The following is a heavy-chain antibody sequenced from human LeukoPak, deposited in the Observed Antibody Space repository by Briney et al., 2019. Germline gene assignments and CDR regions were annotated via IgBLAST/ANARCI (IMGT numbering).Heavy chain of an antibody. CDR1: GFTFSSYA. D-gene: IGHD5-18*01. Sequence: PGGSLRLSCAASGFTFSSYALNWVRQAPGKGLEWVSGISDSGGSTYYADSVKGRFTIARDNSKNTLYLQMNSLRAEDTAVYYCAKGPRGNSYGFDYWGQGTLVTVSS. CDR2: ISDSGGST. CDR3: AKGPRGNSYGFDY. V-gene: IGHV3-23*01. J-gene: IGHJ4*02.